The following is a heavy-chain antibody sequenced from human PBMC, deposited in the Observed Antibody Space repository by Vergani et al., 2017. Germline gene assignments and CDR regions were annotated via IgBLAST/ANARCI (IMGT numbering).Heavy chain of an antibody. D-gene: IGHD6-13*01. J-gene: IGHJ2*01. V-gene: IGHV4-61*08. Sequence: QVQLQESGPGLVKPSQTLSLTCTVSGGSISSGGYYWSWIRQPPGKGLEWIGYIYYSGSTNYNPSLKSRVTISVDTSKNQFSLKLSSVTAADTAVYYCARGNVVGGSSSWYPYWYFDLWGRGTLVTVSS. CDR1: GGSISSGGYY. CDR3: ARGNVVGGSSSWYPYWYFDL. CDR2: IYYSGST.